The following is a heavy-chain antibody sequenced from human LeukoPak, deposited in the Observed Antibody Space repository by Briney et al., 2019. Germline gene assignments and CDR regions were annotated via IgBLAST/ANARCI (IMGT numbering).Heavy chain of an antibody. V-gene: IGHV4-30-2*01. CDR2: IYHSGST. J-gene: IGHJ5*02. CDR3: ARVLVDYGDYGNWFDP. Sequence: SETLSLTCAVSGGSISSGGYSWSWIRQPPGKGLEWIGYIYHSGSTYYNPSPKSRVTISVDRSKNQFSLKLSSVTAADTAVYYCARVLVDYGDYGNWFDPWGQGTLVTVSS. CDR1: GGSISSGGYS. D-gene: IGHD4-17*01.